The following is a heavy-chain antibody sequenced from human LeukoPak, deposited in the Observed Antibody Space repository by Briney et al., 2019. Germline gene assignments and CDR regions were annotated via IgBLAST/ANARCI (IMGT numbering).Heavy chain of an antibody. CDR3: AREPRGERGVCSSSSCPGHFDF. D-gene: IGHD2-2*01. CDR2: VYHSGDA. J-gene: IGHJ4*02. V-gene: IGHV4/OR15-8*01. CDR1: GDSISNNNW. Sequence: SETLSLTCVVSGDSISNNNWWSWVRQSPGKGLEWIGEVYHSGDANYNPSLKSRVTISVDTSKNQFSLKLSSVTAADTAMYYCAREPRGERGVCSSSSCPGHFDFWGQGTLVTVSS.